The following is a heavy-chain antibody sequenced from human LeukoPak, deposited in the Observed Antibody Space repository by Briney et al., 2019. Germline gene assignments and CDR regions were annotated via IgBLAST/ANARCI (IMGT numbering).Heavy chain of an antibody. D-gene: IGHD2-2*01. CDR1: GGSFSGYY. CDR2: INHSGST. Sequence: SETLSLTCAVYGGSFSGYYWSWIRQPPGKGLEWIGEINHSGSTNYNPSLKSRVTISVDTSKNQFPLKLSSVTAADTAVYYCASFCSSTSCFGDYWGQGTLVTVSS. V-gene: IGHV4-34*01. CDR3: ASFCSSTSCFGDY. J-gene: IGHJ4*02.